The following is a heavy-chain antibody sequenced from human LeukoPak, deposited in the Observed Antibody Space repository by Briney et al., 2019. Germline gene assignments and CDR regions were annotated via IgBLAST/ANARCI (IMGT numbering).Heavy chain of an antibody. J-gene: IGHJ4*02. V-gene: IGHV3-23*01. D-gene: IGHD6-13*01. CDR3: AKDRGSSWFPDY. Sequence: GRSLRLSCAASGFTFSSYAMSWVRQAPGKGLEWVSAISGSGGSTYYADSVKGRFTISRDNSKSTVYLQMNSLRAEDTAVYYCAKDRGSSWFPDYWGQGTLVTVSS. CDR1: GFTFSSYA. CDR2: ISGSGGST.